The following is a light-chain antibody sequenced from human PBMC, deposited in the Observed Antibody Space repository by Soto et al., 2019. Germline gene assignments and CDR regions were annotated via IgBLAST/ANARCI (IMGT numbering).Light chain of an antibody. J-gene: IGLJ3*02. CDR1: SSDVGGYNY. CDR3: CSYGGSYTWL. CDR2: DVT. Sequence: QSALTQPRSVTGSLGQTVTISCTGTSSDVGGYNYVSWNQQHPGKAPKLLIYDVTKRPSGVPDRFSGSRSGNSASLTISGLQSEEEADYYCCSYGGSYTWLFGGGTKVTVL. V-gene: IGLV2-11*01.